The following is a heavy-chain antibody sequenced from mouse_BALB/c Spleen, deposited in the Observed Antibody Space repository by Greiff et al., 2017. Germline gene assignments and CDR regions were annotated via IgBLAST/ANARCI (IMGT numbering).Heavy chain of an antibody. CDR1: GFAFSSYD. CDR2: ISSGGGST. CDR3: QRGSWYFDV. V-gene: IGHV5-12-1*01. Sequence: EVHLVESGGGLVKPGGSLKLSCASSGFAFSSYDMSWVRQTPEKRLEWVAYISSGGGSTYYPDTLKGRFTISRDNAKNTLYLQMSSLKSEDTAMYYCQRGSWYFDVGGAGTTVTVSS. D-gene: IGHD1-1*01. J-gene: IGHJ1*01.